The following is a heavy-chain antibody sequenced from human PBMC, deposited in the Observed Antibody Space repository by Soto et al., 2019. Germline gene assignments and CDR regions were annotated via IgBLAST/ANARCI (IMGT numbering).Heavy chain of an antibody. Sequence: GGSLRLSCAASGFTFSSYAMNWVRQAPGKGLEYVSGISSNGGSIFYADSVKGRFTISRDNSKSTLYLQMGSLRAEDMAEYYCARGPVVGSYYDSPLDHWGQGTLVTVSS. CDR3: ARGPVVGSYYDSPLDH. V-gene: IGHV3-64*02. CDR2: ISSNGGSI. J-gene: IGHJ4*02. D-gene: IGHD3-10*01. CDR1: GFTFSSYA.